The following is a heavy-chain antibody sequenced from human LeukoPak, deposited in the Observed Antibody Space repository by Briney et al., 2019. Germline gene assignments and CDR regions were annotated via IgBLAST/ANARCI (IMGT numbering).Heavy chain of an antibody. J-gene: IGHJ4*02. CDR2: ISSDGSNK. Sequence: GQSLRLSCAASGFTFSSYAMHWVRQAPGKGLEWVAFISSDGSNKYYADSVKGRFTLSRDNSKDTLYLQMNTLRAEDTAVYYCARRDYGGDSGPPLFNYWGLGTLVTVSS. CDR1: GFTFSSYA. D-gene: IGHD4-23*01. V-gene: IGHV3-30*14. CDR3: ARRDYGGDSGPPLFNY.